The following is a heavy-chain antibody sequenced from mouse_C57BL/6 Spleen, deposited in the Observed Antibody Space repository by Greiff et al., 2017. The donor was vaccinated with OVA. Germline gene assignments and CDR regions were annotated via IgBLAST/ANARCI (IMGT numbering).Heavy chain of an antibody. CDR2: ILPGSGST. V-gene: IGHV1-9*01. CDR1: GDTFTGYW. D-gene: IGHD1-1*01. CDR3: ARGPLRAMDS. J-gene: IGHJ4*01. Sequence: QVQLQQSGAELMKPGASVKLSCKATGDTFTGYWIEWVKQRPGHGLEWIGEILPGSGSTHYHEKFKGKAKFTADTSSNTAYMQLSSLTTEDSAIYYCARGPLRAMDSWGQGTSVTVSS.